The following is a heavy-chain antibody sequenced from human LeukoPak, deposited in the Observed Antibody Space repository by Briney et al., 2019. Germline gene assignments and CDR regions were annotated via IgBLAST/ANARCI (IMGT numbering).Heavy chain of an antibody. D-gene: IGHD3-22*01. CDR2: IYYSGST. CDR3: ARDRDYYDSSAIQGGMDV. V-gene: IGHV4-59*01. CDR1: GGSISSYY. Sequence: KASETLSLTCTVSGGSISSYYWSWIRQPPGKGLEWIGYIYYSGSTNYNPSLKSRVTISVDTSKNQFSLKLSSVTAADTAVYYCARDRDYYDSSAIQGGMDVWGQGTTVTVSS. J-gene: IGHJ6*02.